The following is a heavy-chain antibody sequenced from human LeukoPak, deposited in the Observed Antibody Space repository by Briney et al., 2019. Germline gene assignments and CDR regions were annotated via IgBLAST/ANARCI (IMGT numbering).Heavy chain of an antibody. D-gene: IGHD6-19*01. CDR1: GGSISSGSSY. J-gene: IGHJ4*02. V-gene: IGHV4-61*02. CDR3: TRGSITVDH. CDR2: MYTSGST. Sequence: SQTLSLTCTVSGGSISSGSSYWSWLRQPAGKGLEWIGRMYTSGSTNYNPSLKSRFTISVHTSKNQFSLKMTSVTAADTAVYYCTRGSITVDHWGQGTLVTVSS.